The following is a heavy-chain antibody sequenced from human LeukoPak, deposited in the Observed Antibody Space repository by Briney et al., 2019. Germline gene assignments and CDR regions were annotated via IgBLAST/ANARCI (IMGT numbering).Heavy chain of an antibody. CDR2: INHSRST. D-gene: IGHD3-22*01. CDR3: ARHRWLLPFDY. CDR1: GGSFSGYY. V-gene: IGHV4-34*01. J-gene: IGHJ4*02. Sequence: PSETLSLTCAVYGGSFSGYYWSWIRQPPGKGLEWIGEINHSRSTNYNPSLKSRVTISVDTSKNQFSLKLSSVTAADTAVYYCARHRWLLPFDYWGQGTLVTVSS.